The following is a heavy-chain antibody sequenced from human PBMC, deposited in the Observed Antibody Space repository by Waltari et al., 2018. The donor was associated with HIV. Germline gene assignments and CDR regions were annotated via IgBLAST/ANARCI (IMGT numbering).Heavy chain of an antibody. CDR3: ARTPRGEQWLSY. D-gene: IGHD6-19*01. Sequence: LQLQESGPGLVKPSETLSLTCIVSGGYVSSSNFFWGWCRQPLGKGPGWIGSIFYNGSTYYNPSLRTQVTRSIDAPDEQFSLRLNSGTGADTGVYYCARTPRGEQWLSYWGHGTQVTVSS. CDR1: GGYVSSSNFF. CDR2: IFYNGST. J-gene: IGHJ4*01. V-gene: IGHV4-39*01.